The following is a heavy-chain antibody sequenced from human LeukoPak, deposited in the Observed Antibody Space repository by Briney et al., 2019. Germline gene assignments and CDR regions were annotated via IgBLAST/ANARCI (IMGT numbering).Heavy chain of an antibody. CDR3: ARDGGGDGYNYFDY. Sequence: PSETLSLTCTVSGGSISNYCWSWIRQPPGKGLEWIGYIYYSGNTNYNPSLKSRVTMSLDRSKNQFSLKLSSVTAADTAVYYCARDGGGDGYNYFDYWGQGTLVTVSS. V-gene: IGHV4-59*01. CDR1: GGSISNYC. J-gene: IGHJ4*02. D-gene: IGHD5-24*01. CDR2: IYYSGNT.